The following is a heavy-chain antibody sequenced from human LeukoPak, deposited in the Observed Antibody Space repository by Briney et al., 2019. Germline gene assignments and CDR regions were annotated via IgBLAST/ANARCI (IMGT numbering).Heavy chain of an antibody. D-gene: IGHD3-22*01. V-gene: IGHV3-74*01. CDR3: ARAPSEIGGYYPEYFRH. CDR1: GFTFSSYW. Sequence: GGSLRLSCAASGFTFSSYWMHWVRQAPGKGLVWVSRIKSDGSTNYADSVKGRFTISRDNAKTTVSLQMNSMRAEDTGVYYCARAPSEIGGYYPEYFRHWGQGTLVTVSS. CDR2: IKSDGST. J-gene: IGHJ1*01.